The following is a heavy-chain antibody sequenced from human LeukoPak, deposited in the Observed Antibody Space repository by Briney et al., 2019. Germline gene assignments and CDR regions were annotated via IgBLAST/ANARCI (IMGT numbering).Heavy chain of an antibody. CDR1: GGTFSSYA. D-gene: IGHD4-17*01. CDR3: ARVGDDYVGYIFFDP. J-gene: IGHJ5*02. V-gene: IGHV1-69*13. Sequence: SVKVSCKASGGTFSSYAISWVRQAPGQGLEWMGGIIPIFSTANYAQKFQGRVTTTADESTSTAYVELSSPRAEDTAVYYWARVGDDYVGYIFFDPGGQGTLVTVSS. CDR2: IIPIFSTA.